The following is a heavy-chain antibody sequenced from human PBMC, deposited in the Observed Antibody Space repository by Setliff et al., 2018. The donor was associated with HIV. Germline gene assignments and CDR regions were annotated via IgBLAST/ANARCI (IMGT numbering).Heavy chain of an antibody. D-gene: IGHD3-10*01. Sequence: SETLSLTCTVSDGSFSSDYWTWIRQTPGKGLEWIGYIYYSGSTKYNPSLTSRVTISADTSKNQFSLKLSSVTAADTAVFYCARGGYYGSGSWGFDYWGQGTLVTVSS. CDR2: IYYSGST. J-gene: IGHJ4*02. V-gene: IGHV4-59*12. CDR3: ARGGYYGSGSWGFDY. CDR1: DGSFSSDY.